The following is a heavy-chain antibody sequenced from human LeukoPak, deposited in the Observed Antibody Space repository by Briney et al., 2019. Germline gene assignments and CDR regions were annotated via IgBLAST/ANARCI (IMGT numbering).Heavy chain of an antibody. CDR2: INPSGGST. Sequence: ASVKVSCKASGYTFTSYYMHWVRQAPGQELEWMGIINPSGGSTSYAQKFQGRVTMTRDTSTSTVYMELSSLRSEDTAVYYCARYGNWYYFDYWGQGTLVTVSS. D-gene: IGHD4-11*01. J-gene: IGHJ4*02. CDR3: ARYGNWYYFDY. V-gene: IGHV1-46*01. CDR1: GYTFTSYY.